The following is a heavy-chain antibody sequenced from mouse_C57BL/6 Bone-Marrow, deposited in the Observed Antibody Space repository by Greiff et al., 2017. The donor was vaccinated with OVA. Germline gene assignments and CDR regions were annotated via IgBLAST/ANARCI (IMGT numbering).Heavy chain of an antibody. CDR2: LNPTDGCT. CDR1: GYTFTDYC. CDR3: ARGHYCGREFAY. Sequence: EVQLQQSGPELVKPGASVKIPCKASGYTFTDYCMDWVKQRHGQGLEWIGDLNPTDGCTNYNQKFKGKATLTVATSSSPAYMQLRSLTSEDTAVDYCARGHYCGREFAYWGQGTLVTVSA. D-gene: IGHD1-2*01. V-gene: IGHV1-18*01. J-gene: IGHJ3*01.